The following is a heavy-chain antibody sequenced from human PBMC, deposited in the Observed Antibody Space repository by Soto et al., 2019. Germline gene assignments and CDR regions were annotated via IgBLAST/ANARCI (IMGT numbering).Heavy chain of an antibody. Sequence: QVQLVESGGGVVQPGRSLRLSCAASGFTFSSYGMHWVRQAPGKGLEWVAVIWYDGSNKYYADSVKGRFTISRDNSKNTLYLQMNSLRAEDTAVYYCAVLGYCSSTSCMRSSQQSYYYYGMDVWGQGTTVTVSS. CDR3: AVLGYCSSTSCMRSSQQSYYYYGMDV. V-gene: IGHV3-33*01. J-gene: IGHJ6*02. CDR1: GFTFSSYG. CDR2: IWYDGSNK. D-gene: IGHD2-2*01.